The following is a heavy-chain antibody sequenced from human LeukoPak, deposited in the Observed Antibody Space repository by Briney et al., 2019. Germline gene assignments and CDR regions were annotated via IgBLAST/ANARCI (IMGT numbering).Heavy chain of an antibody. D-gene: IGHD3-9*01. CDR2: IYYSGST. J-gene: IGHJ4*02. V-gene: IGHV4-59*01. CDR3: ARDLDDILFDY. Sequence: SETLSLTCTVSGGSISSYYWSWIRQPPGKGLEWIGYIYYSGSTNYNPSLKSRVTISVDTSKNQFSLKLSSVTAADTAVYYCARDLDDILFDYWGQGTLVTVSS. CDR1: GGSISSYY.